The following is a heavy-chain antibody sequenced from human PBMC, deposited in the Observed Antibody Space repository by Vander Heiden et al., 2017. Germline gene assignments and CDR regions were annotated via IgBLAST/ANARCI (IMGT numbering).Heavy chain of an antibody. CDR3: ARGTTGYYRGSYFDY. CDR1: GFTFSSDG. CDR2: IWFDGTNK. V-gene: IGHV3-33*01. J-gene: IGHJ4*02. Sequence: QVQLVESGEGVVQPGRALRLSCSASGFTFSSDGMHWVRQAPGKELEWVAVIWFDGTNKYYGDSVKGRFTISRDNSKNTVYLQMNSLRAEDTAVYYCARGTTGYYRGSYFDYWGQGTLVTASS. D-gene: IGHD3-9*01.